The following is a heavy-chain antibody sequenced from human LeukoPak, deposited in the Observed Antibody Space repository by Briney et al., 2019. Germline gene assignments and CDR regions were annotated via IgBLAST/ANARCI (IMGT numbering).Heavy chain of an antibody. CDR2: ISAYNGNT. V-gene: IGHV1-18*01. Sequence: GASVKVSCKASGYTFTSYGISWVRQAPGQGLEWMGWISAYNGNTNYAQKLQGRVTMTTDTSTSTAYMELRSLRSDDTAVYYCARDLGPRYCSGGSCPGEIDYWGQGTLVTVSS. CDR1: GYTFTSYG. J-gene: IGHJ4*02. D-gene: IGHD2-15*01. CDR3: ARDLGPRYCSGGSCPGEIDY.